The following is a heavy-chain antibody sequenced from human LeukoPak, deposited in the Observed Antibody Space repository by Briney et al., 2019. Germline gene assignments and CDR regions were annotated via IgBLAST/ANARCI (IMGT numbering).Heavy chain of an antibody. CDR1: GFTFSSYG. CDR2: ISYDGTNE. V-gene: IGHV3-30*12. D-gene: IGHD6-13*01. Sequence: GGSLRLSCAASGFTFSSYGMHWVRQAPGKGLDGVAVISYDGTNEYYADSVKGRFTITRDSSKNTLYLQMNSLRAEDTAVYYCAKDYRSAAAGTFSDYWGQGTLVTVSS. CDR3: AKDYRSAAAGTFSDY. J-gene: IGHJ4*02.